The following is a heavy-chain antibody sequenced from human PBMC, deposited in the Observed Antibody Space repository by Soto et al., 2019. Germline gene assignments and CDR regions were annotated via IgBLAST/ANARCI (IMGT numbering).Heavy chain of an antibody. CDR2: IHHSGRP. J-gene: IGHJ6*02. CDR3: VANGYSSMGV. V-gene: IGHV4-4*02. Sequence: QVQLQESGPGLVKPSGTLSLTCVVSGGSISSNDWWSWVRQSPGKGLEWIGEIHHSGRPNYTPSLRSRVTISPDKSKNQLSLELTAVTGADTAVYFCVANGYSSMGVWGQGTTVTVSS. D-gene: IGHD2-21*01. CDR1: GGSISSNDW.